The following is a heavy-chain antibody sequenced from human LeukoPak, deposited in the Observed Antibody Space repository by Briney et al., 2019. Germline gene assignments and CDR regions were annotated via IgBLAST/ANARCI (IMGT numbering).Heavy chain of an antibody. CDR2: IYYSGST. J-gene: IGHJ4*02. Sequence: SETLSLTCTVSGGSISSSSYYWGWIRQPPGQGLEWIGSIYYSGSTYYNPSLKSRVTISVDTSKNQFSLKLSSVTAADTAVYYCARRTFGELLTYFDYWGQGTLVTVSS. CDR3: ARRTFGELLTYFDY. CDR1: GGSISSSSYY. V-gene: IGHV4-39*01. D-gene: IGHD3-10*01.